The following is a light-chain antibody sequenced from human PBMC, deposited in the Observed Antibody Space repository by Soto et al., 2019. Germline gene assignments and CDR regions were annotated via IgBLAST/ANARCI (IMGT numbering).Light chain of an antibody. V-gene: IGLV2-14*03. CDR2: DVS. Sequence: QPVLTQPASGSGTHGQSITISCTGTSSDVGGYNYVSWYQHHPGKAPKLIIYDVSNRPSGVSIRFSGSKSDNTASLTISGLQPEDEADYHCSSYTTSNTRQIVFGTGTKVTVL. J-gene: IGLJ1*01. CDR3: SSYTTSNTRQIV. CDR1: SSDVGGYNY.